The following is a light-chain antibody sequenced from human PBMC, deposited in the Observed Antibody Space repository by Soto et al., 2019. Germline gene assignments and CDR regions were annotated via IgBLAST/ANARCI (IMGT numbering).Light chain of an antibody. CDR2: DTS. V-gene: IGKV3-15*01. J-gene: IGKJ5*01. Sequence: EIVVTQSPATLSVSPGERATLSCRASQSISSKLVWYQQKPGQAPRLLMYDTSTRATGIPARFSGSGSGTEFTLTISSLQSEDFAVYYCQQYNTWSSITFGQGTRLEIK. CDR3: QQYNTWSSIT. CDR1: QSISSK.